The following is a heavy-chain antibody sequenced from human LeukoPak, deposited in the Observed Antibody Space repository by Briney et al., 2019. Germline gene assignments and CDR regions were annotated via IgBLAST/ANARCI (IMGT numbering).Heavy chain of an antibody. V-gene: IGHV3-23*01. CDR2: ISGSGSST. D-gene: IGHD2-2*01. Sequence: GGSLRLSCAASGFTFSSYAMSWARQAPGKGLEWVSAISGSGSSTYYADSVKGRFTISRDNSKSTLYLQMNSLRAEDTAVYYCAKGRLPAAIYSGYFQHWGQGTLVTVSS. CDR3: AKGRLPAAIYSGYFQH. CDR1: GFTFSSYA. J-gene: IGHJ1*01.